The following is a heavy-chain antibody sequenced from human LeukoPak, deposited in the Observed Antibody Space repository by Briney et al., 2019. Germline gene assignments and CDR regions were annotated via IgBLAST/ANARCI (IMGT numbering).Heavy chain of an antibody. V-gene: IGHV1-3*01. J-gene: IGHJ4*02. CDR1: GYTFNSHP. CDR3: ARGLLRVPRLSWY. Sequence: ASVKVSCKASGYTFNSHPMHWVRQAPGQRLEWMGRINADNGNTRYSQKLQGRVTMTRNTSISTAYMELSSLRSEDTAVYYCARGLLRVPRLSWYWGQGTLVTVSS. CDR2: INADNGNT.